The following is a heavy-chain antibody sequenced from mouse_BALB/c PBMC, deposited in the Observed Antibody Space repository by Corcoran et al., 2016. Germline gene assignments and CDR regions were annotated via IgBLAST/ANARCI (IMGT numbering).Heavy chain of an antibody. CDR3: ARWDWYFDV. J-gene: IGHJ1*01. V-gene: IGHV14-3*02. CDR2: IDPANGNT. CDR1: GFYTNDTY. Sequence: EVQLQQSGAELVKPGSSVKLSCTSSGFYTNDTYMHWVKQRPDQGLEWIGRIDPANGNTKYDPKFQGKATSTADTSSNTAYLQLSSLTSEDTAVYYCARWDWYFDVWGAGTTVTVSS.